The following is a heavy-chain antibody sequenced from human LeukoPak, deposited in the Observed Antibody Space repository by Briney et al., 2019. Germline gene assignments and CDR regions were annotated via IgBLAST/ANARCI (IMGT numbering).Heavy chain of an antibody. Sequence: GGSLRLSCAASGFTFSSYWMNWVRQAPGRGLEWVANIKQDGSEKHYVASVKGRFTISRDNAKNSLYLQMNSLRAEDTAVYFCARDLAAAGTFYYDMDVWGQGTTVTVSS. CDR1: GFTFSSYW. CDR2: IKQDGSEK. D-gene: IGHD6-13*01. V-gene: IGHV3-7*01. CDR3: ARDLAAAGTFYYDMDV. J-gene: IGHJ6*02.